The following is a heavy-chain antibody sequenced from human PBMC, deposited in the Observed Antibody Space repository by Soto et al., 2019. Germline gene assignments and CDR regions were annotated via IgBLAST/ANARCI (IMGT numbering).Heavy chain of an antibody. Sequence: QLQLQESGPGLVKPSETLSLTCTVSGGSISSSSYYWGWIRQPPGKGLEWIGSIHYSGSTYYNPXXXXXXXXXXXXXXXXXXXXXXXXXXXXXXXXXXXXXXXXXXXXXXXXWGQGTLVTVSS. CDR3: XXXXXXXXXXXXXX. CDR1: GGSISSSSYY. V-gene: IGHV4-39*01. CDR2: IHYSGST. J-gene: IGHJ4*02.